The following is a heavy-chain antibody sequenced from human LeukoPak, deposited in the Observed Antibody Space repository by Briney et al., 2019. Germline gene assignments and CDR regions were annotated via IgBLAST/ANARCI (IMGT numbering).Heavy chain of an antibody. D-gene: IGHD3-16*01. Sequence: PGGSLRLSCASSGFAFRPCTMNWVRQAPGKGLEWVSFISSTGDNIYYTDSVKGRFTISRDNAKNSLYLQMDSLREEDTAVYYCWGEFFSSPASMDVWGQGATVTVSS. CDR2: ISSTGDNI. CDR3: WGEFFSSPASMDV. V-gene: IGHV3-21*06. J-gene: IGHJ6*02. CDR1: GFAFRPCT.